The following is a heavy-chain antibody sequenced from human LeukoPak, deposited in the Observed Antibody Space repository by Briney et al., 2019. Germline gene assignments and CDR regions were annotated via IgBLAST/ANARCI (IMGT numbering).Heavy chain of an antibody. CDR3: ARSNGGVPIGGGHSSGWADN. J-gene: IGHJ4*02. Sequence: KPSETLSLTCTVSGGSISSSSYYWGWIRQPPGKGLEWIGSIYYSGSTYYNPSLKSRVTISVDTSKNQFSLKLSSVTAADTAVYYCARSNGGVPIGGGHSSGWADNWGQGTLVIVSS. V-gene: IGHV4-39*01. CDR1: GGSISSSSYY. CDR2: IYYSGST. D-gene: IGHD6-19*01.